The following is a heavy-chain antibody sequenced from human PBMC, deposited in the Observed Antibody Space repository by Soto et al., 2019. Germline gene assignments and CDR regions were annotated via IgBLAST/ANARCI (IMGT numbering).Heavy chain of an antibody. CDR3: ARDDSSGGAFDI. V-gene: IGHV3-48*01. CDR2: ISSSSSTI. CDR1: GFTFSSYS. D-gene: IGHD6-19*01. J-gene: IGHJ3*02. Sequence: HPGGSLRLSCAASGFTFSSYSMNWVRQAPGKGLEWVSYISSSSSTIYYADSAKGRFTISRDNAKNSLYLQMNSLRAEDTAVYYCARDDSSGGAFDIWGQGTMVTVSS.